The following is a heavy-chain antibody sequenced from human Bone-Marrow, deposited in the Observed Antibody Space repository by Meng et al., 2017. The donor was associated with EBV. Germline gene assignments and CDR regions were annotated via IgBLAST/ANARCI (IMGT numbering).Heavy chain of an antibody. CDR1: GFTFSSYG. CDR2: ISYDGSNK. CDR3: AKGPGIVVVKY. Sequence: AHLVESGGGVVQPGRSLRLSCAASGFTFSSYGMHWVCKAPGKGLEWVAVISYDGSNKYYADSVKGRFTISRDNSKNTLYLQMNSLRAEDTAVYYCAKGPGIVVVKYWGQGTLVTVSS. D-gene: IGHD2-21*01. J-gene: IGHJ4*02. V-gene: IGHV3-30*18.